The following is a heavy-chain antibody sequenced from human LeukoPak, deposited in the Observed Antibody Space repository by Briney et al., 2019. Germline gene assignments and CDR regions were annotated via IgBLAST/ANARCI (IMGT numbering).Heavy chain of an antibody. CDR1: GYTFTGYY. CDR2: INPSGGST. V-gene: IGHV1-46*01. J-gene: IGHJ4*02. CDR3: ARVVAYLLSAASEDFDY. D-gene: IGHD2-15*01. Sequence: ASVKVSCKASGYTFTGYYMHWVRQAPGQGLEWMGIINPSGGSTSYAQKFQGRVTMTRDTSTSTVYMELSSLRSEDTAVYYCARVVAYLLSAASEDFDYWGQGTLVTVSS.